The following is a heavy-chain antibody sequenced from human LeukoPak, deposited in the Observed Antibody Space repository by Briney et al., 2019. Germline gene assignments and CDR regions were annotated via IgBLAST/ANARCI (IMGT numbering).Heavy chain of an antibody. V-gene: IGHV3-9*01. Sequence: WIRQPPGKGLEWVSGISWNSGSIGYADSVKGRFTISRDNAKNSLYLQMNSLRAEDTAVYYCARVAAAGWGLDYWGQGTLVTVSS. D-gene: IGHD6-13*01. J-gene: IGHJ4*02. CDR3: ARVAAAGWGLDY. CDR2: ISWNSGSI.